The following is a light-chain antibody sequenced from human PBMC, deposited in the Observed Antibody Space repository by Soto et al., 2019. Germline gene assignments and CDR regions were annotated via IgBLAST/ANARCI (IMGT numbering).Light chain of an antibody. V-gene: IGLV3-21*01. CDR2: YDS. CDR3: RVGEISRGNVV. CDR1: NIGSKS. Sequence: SYELTQPPSVSVAPGKTASVACGGSNIGSKSVHWYQKKSGQAPVLVMYYDSDRPSGIPERFSGSNSGNTATLTISRVEAGDEADYYGRVGEISRGNVVFGGGTKLTVL. J-gene: IGLJ3*02.